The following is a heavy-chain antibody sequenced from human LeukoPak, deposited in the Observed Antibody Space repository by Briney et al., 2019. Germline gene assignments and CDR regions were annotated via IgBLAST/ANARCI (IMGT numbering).Heavy chain of an antibody. J-gene: IGHJ3*01. CDR3: ARQVATKGEWAFDV. Sequence: MSSETLSLTCTVSVSAYFTTYYYWGWIRQPPGKGLEWIASIRHDGHTYYNASLKSQVTISIDMSRNQFSLKLNSLSAADTAVYYCARQVATKGEWAFDVWGQGTMVTVSS. CDR2: IRHDGHT. D-gene: IGHD5-12*01. V-gene: IGHV4-38-2*02. CDR1: VSAYFTTYYY.